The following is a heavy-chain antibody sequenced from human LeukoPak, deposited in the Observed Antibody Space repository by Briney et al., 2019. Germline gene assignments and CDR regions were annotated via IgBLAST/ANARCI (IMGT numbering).Heavy chain of an antibody. D-gene: IGHD6-13*01. V-gene: IGHV1-18*01. J-gene: IGHJ5*02. CDR3: ARDLVPSSSWYFLFDP. Sequence: ASVKVSCKASGYTFTSYGISWVRQAPGQGLEWMGWISAYNGNTNYAQKLQGRVTMTTDTSTSTAYMELRSLRSDDTAVYYCARDLVPSSSWYFLFDPWGQGTLVTVSS. CDR2: ISAYNGNT. CDR1: GYTFTSYG.